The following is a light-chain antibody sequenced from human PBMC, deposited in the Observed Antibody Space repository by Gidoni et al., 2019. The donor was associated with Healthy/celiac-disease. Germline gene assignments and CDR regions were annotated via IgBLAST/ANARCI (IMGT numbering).Light chain of an antibody. CDR3: QQYGSSPRT. CDR2: GAS. J-gene: IGKJ1*01. V-gene: IGKV3-20*01. CDR1: QSVSSSY. Sequence: EIVLTQSPGTLSLSPGERATLSCRASQSVSSSYLAGYQQKPGQAPRLLIYGASSRATGIPDRFSGSGSGTDFTLTISRLEPEDFAVYYCQQYGSSPRTFGQXTKVEIK.